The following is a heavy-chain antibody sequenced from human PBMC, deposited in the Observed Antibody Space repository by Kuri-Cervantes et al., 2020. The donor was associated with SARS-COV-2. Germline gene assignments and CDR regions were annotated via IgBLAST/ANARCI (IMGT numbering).Heavy chain of an antibody. J-gene: IGHJ6*02. Sequence: GGSLRLSCAASGFTFSSYAMHWVRQAPGKGLEWVAVISYDGSNKYYADSVKGRFTISRDNSKNTLYLQMNSLGAEGTAVYYCARRPGYCSSTSCQEAYYGMDVWGQGTTVTVSS. V-gene: IGHV3-30-3*01. CDR1: GFTFSSYA. D-gene: IGHD2-2*01. CDR3: ARRPGYCSSTSCQEAYYGMDV. CDR2: ISYDGSNK.